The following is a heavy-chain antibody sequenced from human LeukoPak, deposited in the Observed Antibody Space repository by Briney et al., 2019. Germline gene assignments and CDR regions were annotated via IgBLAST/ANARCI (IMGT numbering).Heavy chain of an antibody. CDR2: IYYSGST. J-gene: IGHJ4*02. CDR3: ARGQYSGSCFDN. V-gene: IGHV4-59*01. Sequence: PSETLSLTCTVAGGSISSYLWSWIRQPPGKGLEWIGYIYYSGSTNYNPSLKSRVTILVDTSKNQFSLKVSSVTAADTAVYYCARGQYSGSCFDNWGQGSLVTVSS. D-gene: IGHD1-26*01. CDR1: GGSISSYL.